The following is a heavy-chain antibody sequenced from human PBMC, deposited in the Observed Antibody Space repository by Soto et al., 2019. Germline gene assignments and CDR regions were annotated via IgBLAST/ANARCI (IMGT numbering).Heavy chain of an antibody. CDR3: ARNGGNSDFDS. Sequence: SETLSLTCAVSGGSFISSNWWTWVRQPPGKGLEWIGEIYHSGSTNYNPSLKSRVTISVDKSRNQFSLRLSSVTAADTAVYYCARNGGNSDFDSWGQGTLVT. D-gene: IGHD2-21*02. CDR2: IYHSGST. CDR1: GGSFISSNW. V-gene: IGHV4-4*02. J-gene: IGHJ4*02.